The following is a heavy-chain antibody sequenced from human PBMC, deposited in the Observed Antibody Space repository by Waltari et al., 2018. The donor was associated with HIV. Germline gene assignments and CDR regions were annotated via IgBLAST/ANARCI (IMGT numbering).Heavy chain of an antibody. V-gene: IGHV3-7*01. CDR3: AREYFYESSGYYYRSTFDY. Sequence: EVQLVESGGGLVQPGESLRLSCAASGFTFSSHWMSWVRQAPGKGLGWVANIKPDGSETYYVDSVKGRFTSSRDNAKTSLYLQMNSLRAEDTAVYFCAREYFYESSGYYYRSTFDYWGQGTLVTVSS. CDR1: GFTFSSHW. J-gene: IGHJ4*02. CDR2: IKPDGSET. D-gene: IGHD3-22*01.